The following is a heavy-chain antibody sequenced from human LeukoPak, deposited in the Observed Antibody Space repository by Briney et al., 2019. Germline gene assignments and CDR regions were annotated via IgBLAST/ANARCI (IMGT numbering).Heavy chain of an antibody. V-gene: IGHV1-69*02. CDR1: GGTFSSYT. Sequence: ASVKVSCKASGGTFSSYTISWVRQAPGQGLEWMGRIIPILGIANYAQKVQGRVTITADKSTSTAYMELSRLRSEDTAVYYCARGGTYYYGSGSYYIENDAFDIWGQGTMVTVSS. D-gene: IGHD3-10*01. CDR2: IIPILGIA. CDR3: ARGGTYYYGSGSYYIENDAFDI. J-gene: IGHJ3*02.